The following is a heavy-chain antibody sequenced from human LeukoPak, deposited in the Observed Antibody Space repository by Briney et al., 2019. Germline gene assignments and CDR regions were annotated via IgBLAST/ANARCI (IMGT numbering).Heavy chain of an antibody. CDR3: TTGMVATTIDY. V-gene: IGHV3-49*04. CDR1: GITFCDYA. CDR2: IRSKRNGGTT. Sequence: GGSLRLSCTASGITFCDYAMSWVRQAPGKGLEWVGFIRSKRNGGTTDHAASVKGRFTISRDDSRNIAYLQMNSLKTEDTAVYYCTTGMVATTIDYWGQGTLVTVSS. D-gene: IGHD5-12*01. J-gene: IGHJ4*02.